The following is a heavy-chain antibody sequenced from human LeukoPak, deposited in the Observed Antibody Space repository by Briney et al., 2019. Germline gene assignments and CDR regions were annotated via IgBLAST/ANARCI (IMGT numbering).Heavy chain of an antibody. D-gene: IGHD6-6*01. J-gene: IGHJ1*01. CDR3: ARSEYSSSSIYFQH. V-gene: IGHV3-11*01. Sequence: GGSLRLSWAASGFTFSDYYMSWIRQAPGKGLEWVSYISSSGSTIYYADSVKGRFTISRDNAKNSLYLQMNSLRAEDTAVYYCARSEYSSSSIYFQHWGQGTLVTVSS. CDR2: ISSSGSTI. CDR1: GFTFSDYY.